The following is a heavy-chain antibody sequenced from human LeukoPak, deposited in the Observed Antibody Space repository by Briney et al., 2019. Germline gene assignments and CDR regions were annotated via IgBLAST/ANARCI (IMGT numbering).Heavy chain of an antibody. CDR2: IYYSGST. CDR1: GGSISSYY. Sequence: SETLSLTCTVSGGSISSYYWSWIRQPPGKGLEWIGYIYYSGSTNYNPSLKSRVTISVDTSKNQFSLKLSSVPAADTAVYYCARGGDPYAFDIWGQGTMVTVSS. CDR3: ARGGDPYAFDI. V-gene: IGHV4-59*01. J-gene: IGHJ3*02.